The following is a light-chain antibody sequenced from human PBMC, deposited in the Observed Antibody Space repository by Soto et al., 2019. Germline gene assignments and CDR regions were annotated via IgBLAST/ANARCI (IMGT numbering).Light chain of an antibody. CDR1: QSVNTF. CDR2: DTS. V-gene: IGKV3-11*01. CDR3: QQSYSTLWT. J-gene: IGKJ1*01. Sequence: EIELTQSPVTLSLSPGEGATLSCRASQSVNTFLAWYQQKPGQTPRLLIYDTSNRATGIPARFSGSGSGTDFTLTISSLEPEDFATYYCQQSYSTLWTFGQGTKVEIK.